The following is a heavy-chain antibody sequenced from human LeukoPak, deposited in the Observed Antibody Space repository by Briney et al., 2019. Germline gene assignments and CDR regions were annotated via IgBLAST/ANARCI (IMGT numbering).Heavy chain of an antibody. D-gene: IGHD3-22*01. J-gene: IGHJ4*02. V-gene: IGHV4-38-2*02. Sequence: SSETLSLTCTVSGFSISSGYYWGWIRQPPGKGLEWIGNIYYSGSTYYNPSLKSRITISVDTSKNQFSLKLTSVTAADTAVYYCARGSGYYGEDFEYWGQGTLVTVSS. CDR2: IYYSGST. CDR3: ARGSGYYGEDFEY. CDR1: GFSISSGYY.